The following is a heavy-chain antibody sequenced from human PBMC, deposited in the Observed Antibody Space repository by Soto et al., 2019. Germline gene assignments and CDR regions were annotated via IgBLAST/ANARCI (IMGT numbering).Heavy chain of an antibody. D-gene: IGHD5-18*01. J-gene: IGHJ4*02. V-gene: IGHV4-39*01. CDR1: GGSISSSSYF. Sequence: QLQLQESGPGLVKPSETLSLTCTVSGGSISSSSYFWGWIRQPPGKGLEGIGSIYYSGSTYYNPSLKSRVTISVDTSKSQFSLKLSSVTAADTAVYYCARHPGYGLYDFDYWGQGTLVTVSS. CDR2: IYYSGST. CDR3: ARHPGYGLYDFDY.